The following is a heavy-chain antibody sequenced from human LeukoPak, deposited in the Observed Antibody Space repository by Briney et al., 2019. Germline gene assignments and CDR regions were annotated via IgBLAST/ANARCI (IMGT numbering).Heavy chain of an antibody. CDR2: INHRGST. CDR3: ARVGYSYVINDWSRTGLGAYPTKYYYHMDV. D-gene: IGHD5-18*01. V-gene: IGHV4-34*01. CDR1: GGSFSGYH. J-gene: IGHJ6*03. Sequence: SETLSLTCAVYGGSFSGYHWSWIRQPPGKGLEWIGEINHRGSTNYSPSLKSRVTISVDTSKNQFSLKLSSVAAADTAVYFCARVGYSYVINDWSRTGLGAYPTKYYYHMDVWDKGTTVTVSS.